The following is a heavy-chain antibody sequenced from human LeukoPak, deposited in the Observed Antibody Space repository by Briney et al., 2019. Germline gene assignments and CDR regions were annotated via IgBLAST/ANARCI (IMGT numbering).Heavy chain of an antibody. J-gene: IGHJ4*02. CDR1: GFTVSRTF. Sequence: PGGSLRLSCAPSGFTVSRTFMNWVRQAPGKGLEWVANIKQDGNQKYYVDSVKGRFTISRDNTKNSLYLQMNSLRAEDTAVYYCARDLANYYDSSGYQDYWGQGTLVTVSS. V-gene: IGHV3-7*03. CDR3: ARDLANYYDSSGYQDY. CDR2: IKQDGNQK. D-gene: IGHD3-22*01.